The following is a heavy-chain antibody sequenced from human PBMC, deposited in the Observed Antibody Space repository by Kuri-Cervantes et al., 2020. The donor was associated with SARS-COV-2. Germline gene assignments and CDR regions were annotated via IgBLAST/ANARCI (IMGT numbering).Heavy chain of an antibody. CDR2: IYHSGST. V-gene: IGHV4/OR15-8*01. CDR1: GFIFSSAW. D-gene: IGHD5-12*01. J-gene: IGHJ6*03. CDR3: ARQRYSGYGPYYYYYMDV. Sequence: ESLKISCAASGFIFSSAWMSWVRQAPGKGLEWIGEIYHSGSTNYNPSLKSRVTISVDKSKNQFSLKLSSVTAADTAVYYCARQRYSGYGPYYYYYMDVWGKGTTVTVSS.